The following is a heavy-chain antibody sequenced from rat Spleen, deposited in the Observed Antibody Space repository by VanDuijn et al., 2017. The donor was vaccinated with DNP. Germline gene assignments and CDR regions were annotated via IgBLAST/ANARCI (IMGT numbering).Heavy chain of an antibody. CDR2: IRYDGGST. CDR1: GFTFSAYY. CDR3: ARHPQTTGIPDY. V-gene: IGHV5-22*01. Sequence: EVQLVESGGGLVQPGRSLKLSCAASGFTFSAYYMAWIRQAPTKGLEWVAYIRYDGGSTKYGDSVKGRFTISRDDARSSLYLQMDSLRSEDTATYYCARHPQTTGIPDYWGQGVMVTVSS. J-gene: IGHJ2*01. D-gene: IGHD1-7*01.